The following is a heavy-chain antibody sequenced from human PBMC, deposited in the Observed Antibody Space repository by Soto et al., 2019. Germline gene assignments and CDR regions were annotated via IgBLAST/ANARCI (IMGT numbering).Heavy chain of an antibody. CDR3: AKDGSSHGWYVDDY. J-gene: IGHJ4*02. D-gene: IGHD6-19*01. CDR2: ISGSGGTT. V-gene: IGHV3-23*01. Sequence: EVQLLESGGGLVQPGGSLRLSCAASGFTFSSYAMTWVRQAPGKGLEWVSDISGSGGTTYYADSVKGRFTISRDNSKNTLYLQMSSLRADDTAVYYCAKDGSSHGWYVDDYWGQGTLVTVSS. CDR1: GFTFSSYA.